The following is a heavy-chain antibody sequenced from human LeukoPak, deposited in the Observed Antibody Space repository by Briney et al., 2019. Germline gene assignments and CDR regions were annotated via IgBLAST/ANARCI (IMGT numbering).Heavy chain of an antibody. CDR2: IYSGGST. CDR1: GFTVSSNY. Sequence: PGGSLRLSCAASGFTVSSNYMSWVRQAPGKGLEWVSVIYSGGSTYYADSVKGRFTISRDNSKNTLYLQMNNLKTEDTAVYYCATSSGWYEQFDYWGQGTLVTVSS. V-gene: IGHV3-53*01. J-gene: IGHJ4*02. D-gene: IGHD6-19*01. CDR3: ATSSGWYEQFDY.